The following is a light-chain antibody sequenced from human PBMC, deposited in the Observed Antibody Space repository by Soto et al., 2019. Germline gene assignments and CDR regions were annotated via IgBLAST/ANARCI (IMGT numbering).Light chain of an antibody. CDR1: QSVSSSY. CDR3: QQYNNWPL. V-gene: IGKV3-15*01. J-gene: IGKJ5*01. Sequence: EIGFTQSPGTLSLSPVERSTLSCMASQSVSSSYLAWYQQKPGQAPRLLIYGASTRATGIPARFSGSGSGTEFTLTISSLQSEDFAVYYCQQYNNWPLFGQGTRLEIK. CDR2: GAS.